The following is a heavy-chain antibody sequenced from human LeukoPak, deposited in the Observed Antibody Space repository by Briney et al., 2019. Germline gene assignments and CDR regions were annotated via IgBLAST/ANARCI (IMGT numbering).Heavy chain of an antibody. V-gene: IGHV3-21*01. CDR3: ARVDCSGGSCYSDY. CDR1: GFTFSSYS. CDR2: ISSRSSYI. D-gene: IGHD2-15*01. Sequence: GGSLRLSCAASGFTFSSYSMNWVRQAPGKGLEGVSSISSRSSYIYYADSVKGRFIISRDNAKNSLYLQMNSLRAEDTAVYYCARVDCSGGSCYSDYWGQGTLVTVSS. J-gene: IGHJ4*02.